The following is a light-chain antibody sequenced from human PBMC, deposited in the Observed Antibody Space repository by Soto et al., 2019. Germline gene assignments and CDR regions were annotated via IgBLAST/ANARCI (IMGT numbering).Light chain of an antibody. CDR1: QSVSSSY. J-gene: IGKJ2*01. CDR3: QQYGSSPYT. V-gene: IGKV3-20*01. Sequence: EIVLTQSPGTLSLSPGERATLSCRASQSVSSSYLAWYQQKPGQAPRLLIYDASSRATGIPDRFSGSGSGTDFTLTISGLEPEDSAVYYCQQYGSSPYTFGQGTELEIK. CDR2: DAS.